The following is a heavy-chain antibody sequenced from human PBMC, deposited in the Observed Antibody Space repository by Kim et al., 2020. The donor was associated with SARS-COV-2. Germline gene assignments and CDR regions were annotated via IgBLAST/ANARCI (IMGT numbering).Heavy chain of an antibody. Sequence: GGSLRLSCAASGFTFSSYAMSWVRQAPGKGLEWVSAISGSGGSTYYADSVKGRFTISRDKSKNTRYLQMNSLRAEDTAVYYCAKDIPRPGAVAGPPYYWGQGTLVTVSS. CDR3: AKDIPRPGAVAGPPYY. CDR2: ISGSGGST. V-gene: IGHV3-23*01. J-gene: IGHJ4*02. CDR1: GFTFSSYA. D-gene: IGHD6-19*01.